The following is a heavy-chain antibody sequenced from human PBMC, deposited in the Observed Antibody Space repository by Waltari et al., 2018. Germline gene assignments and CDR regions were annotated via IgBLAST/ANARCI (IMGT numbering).Heavy chain of an antibody. CDR2: IYHSGRN. J-gene: IGHJ4*02. CDR1: GYSISSGYY. V-gene: IGHV4-38-2*01. CDR3: ARHWLLAGTGY. D-gene: IGHD6-19*01. Sequence: QVQLQESGPGLVKPSETLSLTCAVSGYSISSGYYWGWIRQPPGKGLEWIGSIYHSGRNNYNPSLKSRVTISGETSKNQFSLKLSSVTAADTAVYYCARHWLLAGTGYWGQGTLVTVSS.